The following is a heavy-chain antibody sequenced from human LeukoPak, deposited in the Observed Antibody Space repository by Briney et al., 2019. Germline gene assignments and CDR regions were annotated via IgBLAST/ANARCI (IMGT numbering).Heavy chain of an antibody. V-gene: IGHV1-24*01. CDR3: ARSLNYDYVWGSYRLYYFDY. CDR2: FDPEDGET. Sequence: ASVKVSCKVSGYTLTELSMHWVRQAPGKGLEWMGGFDPEDGETIYAQKFQGRVTITTDESTSTAYMELSSLRSEDTAVYYCARSLNYDYVWGSYRLYYFDYWGQGTLVTVSS. CDR1: GYTLTELS. J-gene: IGHJ4*02. D-gene: IGHD3-16*02.